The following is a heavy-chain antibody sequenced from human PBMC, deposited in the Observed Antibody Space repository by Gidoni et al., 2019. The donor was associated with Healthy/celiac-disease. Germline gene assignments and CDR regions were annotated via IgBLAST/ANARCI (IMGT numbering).Heavy chain of an antibody. D-gene: IGHD1-1*01. CDR3: ARERVRDGYYYYYGMDV. Sequence: EVQLVESGGGLVKPGGSLRLSCAASGFTFSSYSMNWVRQAPGKGLEWVSSISSSSSYIYYADSVKGRFTISRDNAKNSLYLQMNSLRAEDTAVYYCARERVRDGYYYYYGMDVWGQGTTVTVSS. CDR2: ISSSSSYI. J-gene: IGHJ6*02. CDR1: GFTFSSYS. V-gene: IGHV3-21*01.